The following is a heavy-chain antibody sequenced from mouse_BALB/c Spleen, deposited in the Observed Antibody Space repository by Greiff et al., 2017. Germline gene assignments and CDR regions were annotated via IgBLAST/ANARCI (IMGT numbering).Heavy chain of an antibody. D-gene: IGHD1-1*01. V-gene: IGHV5-12-1*01. CDR3: ASTPYYYGSPWFAY. CDR2: ISSGGGST. Sequence: EVMLVESGGGLVKPGGSLKLSCAASGFAFSSYDMSWVRQTPEKRLEWVAYISSGGGSTYYPDTVKGRFTISRDNAKNTLYLQMSSLKSEDTAMYYCASTPYYYGSPWFAYWGQGTLVTVSA. CDR1: GFAFSSYD. J-gene: IGHJ3*01.